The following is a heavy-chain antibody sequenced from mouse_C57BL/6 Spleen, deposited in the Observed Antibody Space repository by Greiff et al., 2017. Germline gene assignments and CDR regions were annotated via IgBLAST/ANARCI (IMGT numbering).Heavy chain of an antibody. D-gene: IGHD2-4*01. V-gene: IGHV5-6*01. Sequence: EVKLLESGGDLVKPGGSLKLSCAASGFTFSSYGMSWVRQTPDKRLEWVATISSGGSYTYYPDSVKGRFTLSRDNAKNTLYLQLSSLKSEDTAKYYCAKRGDYDGDYWGQGTTLTVSS. CDR1: GFTFSSYG. CDR2: ISSGGSYT. CDR3: AKRGDYDGDY. J-gene: IGHJ2*01.